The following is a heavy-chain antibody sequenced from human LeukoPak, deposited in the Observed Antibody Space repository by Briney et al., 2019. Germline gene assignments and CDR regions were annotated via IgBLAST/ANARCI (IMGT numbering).Heavy chain of an antibody. V-gene: IGHV3-66*04. CDR1: GFTVSSNY. J-gene: IGHJ4*02. Sequence: PGGSLRLSCAASGFTVSSNYMSWVRQAPGKGLEWVSVIYSGGSTYYADSVKGRFTISRDNSKNTLYLQMNSLRAEDTAVYYCARQYSSSWVYFDYWGQGTLVTVSS. D-gene: IGHD6-13*01. CDR3: ARQYSSSWVYFDY. CDR2: IYSGGST.